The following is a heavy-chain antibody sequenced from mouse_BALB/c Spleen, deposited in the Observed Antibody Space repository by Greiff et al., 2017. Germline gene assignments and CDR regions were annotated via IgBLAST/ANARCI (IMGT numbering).Heavy chain of an antibody. D-gene: IGHD1-2*01. CDR1: GFTFSSYA. V-gene: IGHV5-6-5*01. J-gene: IGHJ3*01. CDR3: ARGRTTATWFAY. CDR2: ISSGGST. Sequence: EVKLMESGGGLVKPGGSLKLSCAASGFTFSSYAMSWVRQTPEKRLEWVASISSGGSTYYPDSVKGRFTISRDNARNILYLQMSSLRSEDTAMYYCARGRTTATWFAYWGQGTLVTVSA.